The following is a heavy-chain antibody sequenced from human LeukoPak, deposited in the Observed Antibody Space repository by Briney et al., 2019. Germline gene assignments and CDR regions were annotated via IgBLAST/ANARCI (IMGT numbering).Heavy chain of an antibody. CDR1: GGSISSGGYY. J-gene: IGHJ3*02. V-gene: IGHV4-30-2*01. CDR3: ARDPAANDFSI. Sequence: PSETLSLTCNVSGGSISSGGYYWSWIRQPPGNGLEWIGNIYHSGSTYYNPSLKSRVTISVDRSKNQFSLKLSSVTAADTAVYYCARDPAANDFSIWGQGTMVTVSS. CDR2: IYHSGST. D-gene: IGHD3-3*01.